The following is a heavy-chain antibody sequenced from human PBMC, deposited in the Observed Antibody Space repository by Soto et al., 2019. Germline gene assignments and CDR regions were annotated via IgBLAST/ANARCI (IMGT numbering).Heavy chain of an antibody. J-gene: IGHJ4*02. CDR2: ISAYNGNT. CDR3: ARDVNKGLIDY. CDR1: GYTFTSDA. Sequence: ASVKGACQGAGYTFTSDACSWGRQAPGQGLEWMGWISAYNGNTNYAQKLQGRVTMTTDTSTSTAYMELRSLRSDDTAVYYCARDVNKGLIDYWGQGTLVTVSS. V-gene: IGHV1-18*01.